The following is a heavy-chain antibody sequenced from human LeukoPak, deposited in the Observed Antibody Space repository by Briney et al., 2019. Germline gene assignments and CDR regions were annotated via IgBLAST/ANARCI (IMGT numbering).Heavy chain of an antibody. Sequence: SVKVSCRASGGTFSSYAISWVRQAPGQGLEWMGRIIPILGIANYAQKFQGRVTITADKSTSTAYMELSSLRSEDTAVYYCARARIAVAGTGDYWGQGTLVTVSS. D-gene: IGHD6-19*01. V-gene: IGHV1-69*04. J-gene: IGHJ4*02. CDR2: IIPILGIA. CDR1: GGTFSSYA. CDR3: ARARIAVAGTGDY.